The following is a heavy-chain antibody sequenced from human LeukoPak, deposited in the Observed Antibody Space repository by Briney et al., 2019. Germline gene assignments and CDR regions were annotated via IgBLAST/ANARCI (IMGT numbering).Heavy chain of an antibody. CDR1: GLTFSSYA. V-gene: IGHV3-23*01. D-gene: IGHD1-26*01. J-gene: IGHJ4*02. CDR3: AKSVSPGGYVGSLYFFDD. Sequence: GGSLRLSCAASGLTFSSYAMSWVRQAPRKGLEWVSTISGSGGTTYYADSVEGQFTISRDNSKNTVSLQMNSLRAEDTAIYYCAKSVSPGGYVGSLYFFDDWGQGTLVTVSS. CDR2: ISGSGGTT.